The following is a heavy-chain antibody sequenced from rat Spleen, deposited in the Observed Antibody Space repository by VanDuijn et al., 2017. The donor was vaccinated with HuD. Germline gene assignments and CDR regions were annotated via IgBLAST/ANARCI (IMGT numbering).Heavy chain of an antibody. Sequence: EVQLVESGGGLVQPGRSLKLSCAASGFTFSNYYMAWVRQAPTKGLEWVAYISTGGGSTYYRDSVKGRFTISRDNAKSTLYLQMDSLRSEDTATYYCTTEGLNYVGGFWTYWGQGTLVTVSS. J-gene: IGHJ3*01. CDR2: ISTGGGST. D-gene: IGHD1-11*01. V-gene: IGHV5-27*01. CDR3: TTEGLNYVGGFWTY. CDR1: GFTFSNYY.